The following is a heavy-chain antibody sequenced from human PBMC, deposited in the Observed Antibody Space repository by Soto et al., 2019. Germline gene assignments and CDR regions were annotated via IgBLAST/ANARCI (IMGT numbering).Heavy chain of an antibody. Sequence: ASVKVSCKASGYTVTSYGISWVRQAPGQGLEWMGWISAYNGNTNYAQKLQGRVTMTTDTSTSTAYMELRSLRSDDTAVYYCARGDSSGYYYYFYYWGQGTLVTVSS. J-gene: IGHJ4*02. CDR3: ARGDSSGYYYYFYY. CDR1: GYTVTSYG. D-gene: IGHD3-22*01. V-gene: IGHV1-18*04. CDR2: ISAYNGNT.